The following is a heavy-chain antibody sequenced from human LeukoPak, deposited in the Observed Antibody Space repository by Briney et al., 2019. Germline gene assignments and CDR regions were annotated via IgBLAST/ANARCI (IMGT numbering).Heavy chain of an antibody. CDR3: ARGDYIVATITYDY. Sequence: ASVKVSCKASAYSFTGYYMHWVRQAPGQGLEWMGWINPNSGGTNYAQKFQGRVTMTRDTSISTAYMELSRLRSDDTAVYYCARGDYIVATITYDYWGQGTLVTVSS. V-gene: IGHV1-2*02. CDR2: INPNSGGT. CDR1: AYSFTGYY. D-gene: IGHD5-12*01. J-gene: IGHJ4*02.